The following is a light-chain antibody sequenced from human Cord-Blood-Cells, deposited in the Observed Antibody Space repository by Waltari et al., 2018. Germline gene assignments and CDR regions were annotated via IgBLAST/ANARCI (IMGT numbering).Light chain of an antibody. CDR1: QFVVYSSNHKNN. CDR2: GAS. V-gene: IGKV4-1*01. Sequence: VTTQSPASLAVPLGERSTTNCKSSQFVVYSSNHKNNLSWYQQKPGQPAKLIIYGASTLESGVPDRFSGSGSGTDFTLTLSSLQAEDVAVYDCQQYYSTPSTFGPGTKVDIK. J-gene: IGKJ3*01. CDR3: QQYYSTPST.